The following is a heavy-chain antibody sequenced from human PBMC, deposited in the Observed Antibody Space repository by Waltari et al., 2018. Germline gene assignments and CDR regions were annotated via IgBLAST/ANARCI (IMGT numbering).Heavy chain of an antibody. D-gene: IGHD2-15*01. CDR3: ARDRGRGLFLDT. J-gene: IGHJ5*02. V-gene: IGHV4-4*02. CDR1: GDSLSSMYV. CDR2: VRGSGTT. Sequence: QLQLQESGPGLVKPSGTLSLSCAVSGDSLSSMYVWNWVRQSPQKGLEWRGQVRGSGTTNYNPSFASRVTISLDTSNDQFSLKLTSATAADTAVYYCARDRGRGLFLDTWGPGILVSVSP.